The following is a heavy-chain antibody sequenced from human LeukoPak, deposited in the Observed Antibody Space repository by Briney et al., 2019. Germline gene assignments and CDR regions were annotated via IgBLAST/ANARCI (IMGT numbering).Heavy chain of an antibody. V-gene: IGHV4-34*01. J-gene: IGHJ4*02. CDR3: ARGYYDSSGYYPFDY. Sequence: SETLSLTCAVYGGSFSGYYWSWIRQPPGKGLEWIGEINHSGSTNYNPSLKSRVTISVDTSKNQFSLTLSSVTAADTAVYYCARGYYDSSGYYPFDYWGQGTLVTVSS. D-gene: IGHD3-22*01. CDR1: GGSFSGYY. CDR2: INHSGST.